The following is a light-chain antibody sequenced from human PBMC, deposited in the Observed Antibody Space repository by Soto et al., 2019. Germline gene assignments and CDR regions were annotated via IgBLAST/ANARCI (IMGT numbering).Light chain of an antibody. Sequence: EIVLTQSPATLSLSPGERATLSCVASQSVSSSYLAWYQQKPGLAPRLLIYDASSRATGIPDRFSGSGSGTDFTLTISRLEPEDFAVYYCQQYGSSRWTFGQGTKVEIK. J-gene: IGKJ1*01. V-gene: IGKV3D-20*01. CDR3: QQYGSSRWT. CDR2: DAS. CDR1: QSVSSSY.